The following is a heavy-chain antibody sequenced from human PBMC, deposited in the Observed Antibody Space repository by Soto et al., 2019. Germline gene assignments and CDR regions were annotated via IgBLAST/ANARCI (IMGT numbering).Heavy chain of an antibody. J-gene: IGHJ4*02. CDR2: IYYSGST. V-gene: IGHV4-31*03. Sequence: SETLSLTCTVSGGSISSGGYYWSWIRQHPGKGLEWIGYIYYSGSTYYNPSLKSRVTISVDTSKNQFSLKLSSVTAADTAVYYCAGRNFITMIVPESWGQGTLVTVS. CDR3: AGRNFITMIVPES. CDR1: GGSISSGGYY. D-gene: IGHD3-22*01.